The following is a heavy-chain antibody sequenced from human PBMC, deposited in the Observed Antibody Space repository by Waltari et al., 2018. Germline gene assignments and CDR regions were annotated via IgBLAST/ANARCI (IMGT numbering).Heavy chain of an antibody. CDR2: ISAYNGNT. Sequence: QVQLVQSGAEVKKPGASVKVLCKASGYTFTSYGTSWVRQAPGQGLEWMGWISAYNGNTNYAQKLQGRVTMTTDTSTSTAYMELRSLRSDDTAVYYCARDKTEVDYGDYGVSYYFDYWGQGTLVTVSS. CDR3: ARDKTEVDYGDYGVSYYFDY. V-gene: IGHV1-18*01. D-gene: IGHD4-17*01. J-gene: IGHJ4*02. CDR1: GYTFTSYG.